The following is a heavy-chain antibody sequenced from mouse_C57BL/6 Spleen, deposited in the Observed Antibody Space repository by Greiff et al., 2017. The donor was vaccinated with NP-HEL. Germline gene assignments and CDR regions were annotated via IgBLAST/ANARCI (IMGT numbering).Heavy chain of an antibody. CDR3: ARGAYYGSSYGYYFDY. V-gene: IGHV1-64*01. J-gene: IGHJ2*01. Sequence: VQLQQPGAELVKPGASVKLSCKASGYTFTSYWMHWVKQRPGQGLEWIGMIHPNSGSTNYNEKFKSKATLTVDKSSSTAYMQLSSLTSEDSAVYYCARGAYYGSSYGYYFDYWGQGTTLTVSS. CDR2: IHPNSGST. D-gene: IGHD1-1*01. CDR1: GYTFTSYW.